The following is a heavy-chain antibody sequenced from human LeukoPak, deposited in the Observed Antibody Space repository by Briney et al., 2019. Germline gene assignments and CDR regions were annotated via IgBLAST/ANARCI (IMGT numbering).Heavy chain of an antibody. Sequence: GGSLRLSCAASGFTFSTFAMQWVRQAPEKGLEYVSGINTDGGTTFYANSVKGRFTISRDNPKNTLYLQMGSLRAEDTAVYYCARDGVATNDYWGQGILVTVSS. J-gene: IGHJ4*02. CDR1: GFTFSTFA. D-gene: IGHD5-24*01. CDR2: INTDGGTT. CDR3: ARDGVATNDY. V-gene: IGHV3-64*01.